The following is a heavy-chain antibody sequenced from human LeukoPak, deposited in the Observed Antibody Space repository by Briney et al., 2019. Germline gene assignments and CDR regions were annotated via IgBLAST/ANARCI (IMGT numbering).Heavy chain of an antibody. CDR2: IDSDGSRT. D-gene: IGHD1-26*01. CDR3: ARSQQPPSGVDY. V-gene: IGHV3-74*01. Sequence: GGSLRLSCAASGFTFRSFWMHWVRQAPGKGLVWVSRIDSDGSRTAHADSVKGRLTISRDNAKNTLYLQMNGLRAEDTAVYYCARSQQPPSGVDYWGQGTLVTVSS. CDR1: GFTFRSFW. J-gene: IGHJ4*02.